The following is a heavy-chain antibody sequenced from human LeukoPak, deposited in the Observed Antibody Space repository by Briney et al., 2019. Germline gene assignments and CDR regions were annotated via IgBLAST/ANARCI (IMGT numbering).Heavy chain of an antibody. CDR2: ISDSGGTI. J-gene: IGHJ4*02. D-gene: IGHD3-9*01. V-gene: IGHV3-23*01. CDR1: GFTFSNYA. CDR3: AKHDPTGYSDY. Sequence: GGSLRLSCAASGFTFSNYAMSWVRQAPGKGLQWVSTISDSGGTIYYADSVKGRFTISRDNSKNTLSLQMNSLRVEDTAVYYCAKHDPTGYSDYWGQGTLVTVSS.